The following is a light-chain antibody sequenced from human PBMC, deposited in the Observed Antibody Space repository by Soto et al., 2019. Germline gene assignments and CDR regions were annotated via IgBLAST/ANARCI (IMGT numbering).Light chain of an antibody. CDR2: CAS. CDR3: QNYGSPKGT. CDR1: QSVSSSY. V-gene: IGKV3-20*01. J-gene: IGKJ2*01. Sequence: EIVLTQSPGTLSLSPGERATLSCRASQSVSSSYLAWYQQKPGQAPRRLIYCASSRATGIPDRFSGRGSGTDFTITINRLEPEDFAVDYCQNYGSPKGTFVQGTKLESK.